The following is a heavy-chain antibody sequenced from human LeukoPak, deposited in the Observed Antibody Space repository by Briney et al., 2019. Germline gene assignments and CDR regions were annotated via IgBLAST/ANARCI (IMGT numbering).Heavy chain of an antibody. Sequence: GGSRRLSCAASGFTFSSYAMPGVRQAPGKGRGGGAVISYDGSNKYYADSVKGRFTISRDNSKNTLYLQMNSLRAEDTAVYYCAGVLYCGGDCYSDYWGQGTLVTVSS. J-gene: IGHJ4*02. CDR2: ISYDGSNK. D-gene: IGHD2-21*02. V-gene: IGHV3-30-3*01. CDR3: AGVLYCGGDCYSDY. CDR1: GFTFSSYA.